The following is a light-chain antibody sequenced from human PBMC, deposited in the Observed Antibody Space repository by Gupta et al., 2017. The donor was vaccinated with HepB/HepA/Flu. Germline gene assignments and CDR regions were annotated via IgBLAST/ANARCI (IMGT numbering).Light chain of an antibody. J-gene: IGKJ1*01. V-gene: IGKV3-15*01. CDR1: QSVTVN. CDR3: QQYDNGLKT. CDR2: GAS. Sequence: DIVMTQSPATLSVSPGERATLSCRASQSVTVNVAWFQLKPGQAPRLLIQGASTRAIDVPARFSGSGSGTEFTLTISSLQSEDSAVYFCQQYDNGLKTFGRGTKVEVK.